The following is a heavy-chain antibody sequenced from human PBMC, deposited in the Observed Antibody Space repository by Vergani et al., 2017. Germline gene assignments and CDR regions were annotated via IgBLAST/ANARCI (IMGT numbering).Heavy chain of an antibody. J-gene: IGHJ6*02. V-gene: IGHV3-30*18. CDR3: AKEILYYDSSGYYYVHYYGMDV. Sequence: QVQLVESGGGVVQPGRSLRHSCAASGFTFSSYGMHWVRQAPGKGLEWVAVISYDGSNKYYADSVKGRFTISRDNSKNTLYLQMNSLRAEDTAVYYCAKEILYYDSSGYYYVHYYGMDVWGQGTTVTVSS. CDR2: ISYDGSNK. CDR1: GFTFSSYG. D-gene: IGHD3-22*01.